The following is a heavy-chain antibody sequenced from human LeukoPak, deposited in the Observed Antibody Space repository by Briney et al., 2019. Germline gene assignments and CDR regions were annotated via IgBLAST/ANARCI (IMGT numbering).Heavy chain of an antibody. D-gene: IGHD3-10*01. J-gene: IGHJ6*03. Sequence: GGSLRLSCAASGFTFSSYGMHWVRQAPGKGLEWVAVIWYDGSNKYYADSVKGRFTISRDNSKNTLYLQMNSLRAEDTAVYYCSKAGYYGSGTSRYYYYMDVWGKGTTVIVSS. CDR1: GFTFSSYG. CDR2: IWYDGSNK. V-gene: IGHV3-33*06. CDR3: SKAGYYGSGTSRYYYYMDV.